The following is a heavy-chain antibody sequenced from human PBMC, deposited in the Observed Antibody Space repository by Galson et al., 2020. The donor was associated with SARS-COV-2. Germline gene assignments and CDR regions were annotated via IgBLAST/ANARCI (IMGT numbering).Heavy chain of an antibody. CDR3: ARGVLLWFGESHYYYYGMDV. Sequence: ASVKVSCKASGYTFTGYYMHWVRQAPGQGLEWMGWINPNSGGTNYAQKFQGRVTMTRDTSISTAYMELSRLRSDDTAVYYCARGVLLWFGESHYYYYGMDVWGQGTTVTVSS. CDR1: GYTFTGYY. D-gene: IGHD3-10*01. V-gene: IGHV1-2*02. J-gene: IGHJ6*02. CDR2: INPNSGGT.